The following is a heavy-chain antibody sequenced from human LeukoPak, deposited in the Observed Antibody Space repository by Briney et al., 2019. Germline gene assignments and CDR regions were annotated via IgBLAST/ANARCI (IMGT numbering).Heavy chain of an antibody. CDR1: GFTFSSSA. CDR3: ARARGSYAFDI. CDR2: ISYDGSNK. Sequence: GGSLRLSCAASGFTFSSSAMHWVRQAPGKGLEWVAAISYDGSNKYYADSVKGRFTFSRDNSKNTLYLQMNSLRAEDTAVYYCARARGSYAFDIWGQGTMVTVSS. J-gene: IGHJ3*02. D-gene: IGHD5-24*01. V-gene: IGHV3-30-3*01.